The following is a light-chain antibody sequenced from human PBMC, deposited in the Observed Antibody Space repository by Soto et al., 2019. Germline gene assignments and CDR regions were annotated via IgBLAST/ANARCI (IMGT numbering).Light chain of an antibody. CDR2: GNF. Sequence: QAVVTQPPSVSGAPGQRVTISCAGSGSNIEASYDVHWYQQLPGTAPKLLIYGNFNRPSGVPDRFSGSKSGTSASLAITGLQAEDEADYYCCLYIGATTYVFGTGTKVTVL. J-gene: IGLJ1*01. V-gene: IGLV1-40*01. CDR3: CLYIGATTYV. CDR1: GSNIEASYD.